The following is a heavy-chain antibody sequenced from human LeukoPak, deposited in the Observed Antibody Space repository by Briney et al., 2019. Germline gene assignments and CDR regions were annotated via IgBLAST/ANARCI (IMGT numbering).Heavy chain of an antibody. V-gene: IGHV3-23*01. D-gene: IGHD4-23*01. CDR1: GFTFNKYG. CDR2: ISNGGRST. J-gene: IGHJ4*02. Sequence: GGPLRLSCAASGFTFNKYGLSWVRQAPGKGLEWVSGISNGGRSTYYADSVKGRFTISRDNSKNTLYLQMNSLRAEDTAVYYCARRAGGYSHPYDYWGQGILVTVSS. CDR3: ARRAGGYSHPYDY.